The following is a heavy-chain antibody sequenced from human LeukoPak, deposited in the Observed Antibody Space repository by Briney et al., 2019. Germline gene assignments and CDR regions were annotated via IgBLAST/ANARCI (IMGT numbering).Heavy chain of an antibody. CDR1: GGFISHYY. J-gene: IGHJ3*02. Sequence: SDTLSLTCTVSGGFISHYYWTWIRQSPGKGLVGLGYFYYSDVANYNPSLKSRVSISVDTSKNQFSLKLTSVTAADTAVYYCASDSGGRRDAFNICGQGTMVTVSS. V-gene: IGHV4-59*07. CDR2: FYYSDVA. CDR3: ASDSGGRRDAFNI. D-gene: IGHD2-21*01.